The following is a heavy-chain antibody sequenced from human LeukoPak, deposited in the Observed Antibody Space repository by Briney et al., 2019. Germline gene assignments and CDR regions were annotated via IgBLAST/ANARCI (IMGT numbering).Heavy chain of an antibody. Sequence: GASVKVSCKASGYTFTSYDINWVRQAPGQGLEWMGWISAYNGNTNYAQKLQGRVTMTTDTSTSTAYMELRSLRSDDTAVYYCARDPLLYYYDSSGYYVEGYYFDYWGQGTLVTVSS. CDR2: ISAYNGNT. V-gene: IGHV1-18*01. CDR3: ARDPLLYYYDSSGYYVEGYYFDY. CDR1: GYTFTSYD. D-gene: IGHD3-22*01. J-gene: IGHJ4*02.